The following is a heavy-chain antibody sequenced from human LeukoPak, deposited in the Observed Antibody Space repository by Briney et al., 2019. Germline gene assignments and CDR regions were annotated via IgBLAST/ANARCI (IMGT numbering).Heavy chain of an antibody. D-gene: IGHD3-22*01. Sequence: ASVKVSCKASGYTFTNCGIRWVRQAPGQGLEWMGSISAHNGETSYAQSLQGRVIMTTDMSTSVAYMEIRRLRYDDTALYYCARGTNYYDTSGYLDSFDIWGEGTMVTVSS. V-gene: IGHV1-18*01. CDR3: ARGTNYYDTSGYLDSFDI. J-gene: IGHJ3*02. CDR2: ISAHNGET. CDR1: GYTFTNCG.